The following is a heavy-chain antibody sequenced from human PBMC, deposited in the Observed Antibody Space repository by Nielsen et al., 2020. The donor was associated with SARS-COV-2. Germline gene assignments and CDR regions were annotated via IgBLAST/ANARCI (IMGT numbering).Heavy chain of an antibody. CDR1: GFTFSSYG. CDR3: AKDAAADPFDY. V-gene: IGHV3-30*18. CDR2: ISYDGSNK. Sequence: GGSLRLSCAASGFTFSSYGMHWVRQAPGKGLEWVAVISYDGSNKYYADSVKGRFTTSRDNSKNTLYLQMNSLRAEDTAAYYCAKDAAADPFDYWGQGTLVTVSS. D-gene: IGHD6-13*01. J-gene: IGHJ4*02.